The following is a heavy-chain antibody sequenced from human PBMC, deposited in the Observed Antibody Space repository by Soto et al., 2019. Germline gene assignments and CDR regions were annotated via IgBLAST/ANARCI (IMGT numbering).Heavy chain of an antibody. CDR2: IYYSGST. V-gene: IGHV4-61*01. CDR1: GGSVSSGSYS. CDR3: AREYSGYAYYYYGMDV. J-gene: IGHJ6*02. D-gene: IGHD5-12*01. Sequence: PSERMSLTCTVSGGSVSSGSYSWRWIRQPPGKGLEWIGYIYYSGSTNYNPSLKSRVTISVDTSKNQFSLKLSSVTAADTAVYYCAREYSGYAYYYYGMDVWGQGTTVTVSS.